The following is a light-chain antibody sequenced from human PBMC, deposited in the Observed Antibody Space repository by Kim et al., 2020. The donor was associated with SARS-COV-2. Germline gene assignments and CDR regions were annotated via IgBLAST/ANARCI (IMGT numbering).Light chain of an antibody. Sequence: DIQMTQSPSSLSASVGDRVTITCRASQDISHFLAWFQHKPGEAPQSLIYAASNLQSGVPSRFSGSGSGTQFTLIISSLQPEDFATYYCQQYKTYPITFGQGTRLEIK. CDR2: AAS. CDR3: QQYKTYPIT. CDR1: QDISHF. J-gene: IGKJ5*01. V-gene: IGKV1-16*01.